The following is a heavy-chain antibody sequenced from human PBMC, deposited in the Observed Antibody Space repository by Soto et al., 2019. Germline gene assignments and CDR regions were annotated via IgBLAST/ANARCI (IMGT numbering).Heavy chain of an antibody. CDR1: GGTFSSYA. CDR2: IIPIFGTA. CDR3: AVQSTRWELRHSGMDV. Sequence: QVQLVQSGAEVKKPGSSVKVSCKASGGTFSSYAISWVRQAPGQGLEWMGGIIPIFGTANYAQKFQGRVAITADESTSTAYMELSSLRSEDTAVYYCAVQSTRWELRHSGMDVWGQGTTVTVSS. V-gene: IGHV1-69*01. J-gene: IGHJ6*02. D-gene: IGHD1-26*01.